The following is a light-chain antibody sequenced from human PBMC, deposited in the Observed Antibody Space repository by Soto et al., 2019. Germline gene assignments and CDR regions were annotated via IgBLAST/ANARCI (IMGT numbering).Light chain of an antibody. CDR1: QSVSSN. CDR3: QQYNNWPPELT. CDR2: GAS. Sequence: EIMMTQSPATLSVSPGERATLSCRASQSVSSNLAWYQQKPGQAPRLLIYGASTRATGIPARFSGSGSGTEFTLTISSLQSEDFAVYYCQQYNNWPPELTFGGGTKVDIK. J-gene: IGKJ4*01. V-gene: IGKV3-15*01.